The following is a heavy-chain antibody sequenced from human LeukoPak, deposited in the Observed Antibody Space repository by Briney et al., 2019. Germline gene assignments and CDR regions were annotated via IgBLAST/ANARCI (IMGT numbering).Heavy chain of an antibody. Sequence: PGGTLRLSCAASGFSFSSYEMSWVRQAPGKGLEWIAYISASGTITHYADSEEGRFTISRDNAKNSLYFEMNGRSAEDRAVYYCARDGTPIHGSGWVYMDVWGKGPTVTISS. V-gene: IGHV3-48*03. D-gene: IGHD6-25*01. CDR3: ARDGTPIHGSGWVYMDV. CDR2: ISASGTIT. CDR1: GFSFSSYE. J-gene: IGHJ6*04.